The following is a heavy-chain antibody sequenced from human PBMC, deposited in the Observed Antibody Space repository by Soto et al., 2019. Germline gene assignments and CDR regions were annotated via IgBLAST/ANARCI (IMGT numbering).Heavy chain of an antibody. CDR1: GYTFTSYG. CDR3: ARDNPPLGY. V-gene: IGHV1-18*01. Sequence: QVQLVQSGAEVKKPGASVKVSCKASGYTFTSYGISWVRQAPGKGLEWMGWISAYNGNRIYAQKLQGRVTMTTDTSTSTAYIELRTLRSDDTAVYYSARDNPPLGYWGQGTLVTVSS. J-gene: IGHJ4*02. CDR2: ISAYNGNR.